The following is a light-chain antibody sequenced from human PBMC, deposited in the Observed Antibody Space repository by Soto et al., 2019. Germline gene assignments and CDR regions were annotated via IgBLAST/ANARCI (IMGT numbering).Light chain of an antibody. CDR2: GAS. J-gene: IGKJ1*01. CDR1: QGVSRK. Sequence: EIVMTQSPATLSVAPGERVTFSCRASQGVSRKLAWYQHKPGQAPRLLIYGASTRATGIPARFSGSGSGTEFTLTISSLQSEEFAVYYCQQRSNWPWTVGQGTKVDIK. CDR3: QQRSNWPWT. V-gene: IGKV3-15*01.